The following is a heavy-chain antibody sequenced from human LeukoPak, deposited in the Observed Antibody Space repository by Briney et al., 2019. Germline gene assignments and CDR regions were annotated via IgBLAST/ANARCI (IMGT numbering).Heavy chain of an antibody. J-gene: IGHJ4*02. D-gene: IGHD5-18*01. Sequence: GASVKVSCKASGYTFTSYDINWVRQATGQGLEWMGWMNPNSGNTGYAQKFQGRVTITRNTSISTAYMELSSLRSEDTAVYYCARSGYSYSPFDYWGQGTLVTVSS. CDR3: ARSGYSYSPFDY. V-gene: IGHV1-8*03. CDR1: GYTFTSYD. CDR2: MNPNSGNT.